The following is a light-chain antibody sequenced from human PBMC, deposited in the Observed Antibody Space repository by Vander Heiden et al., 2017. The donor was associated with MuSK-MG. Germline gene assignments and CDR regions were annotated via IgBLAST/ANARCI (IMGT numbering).Light chain of an antibody. V-gene: IGKV3-20*01. CDR1: QSVSSSY. CDR3: QQDGSSPST. CDR2: GAS. Sequence: GLSQSPGTLSLSPGARATLSCRASQSVSSSYLAWYQQRPGQAPRLLIYGASSRATGIPDRFSGGGSGTDFTLTISRLEPEDFAVYDCQQDGSSPSTFGGGPRVEI. J-gene: IGKJ4*01.